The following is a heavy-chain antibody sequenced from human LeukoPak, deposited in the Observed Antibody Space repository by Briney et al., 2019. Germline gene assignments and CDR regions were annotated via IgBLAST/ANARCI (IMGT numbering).Heavy chain of an antibody. V-gene: IGHV1-69*05. D-gene: IGHD3-3*01. CDR3: AYDFWSGYYTGYNWSDP. Sequence: SVKVSCKASGGTFSSYAISWVRQAPGQGLEWMGRIIPIFGTANYAQKFQGRVTITTDESTSTAYMELSSLRPEDTAVYYCAYDFWSGYYTGYNWSDPWGQGTLVT. CDR1: GGTFSSYA. CDR2: IIPIFGTA. J-gene: IGHJ5*02.